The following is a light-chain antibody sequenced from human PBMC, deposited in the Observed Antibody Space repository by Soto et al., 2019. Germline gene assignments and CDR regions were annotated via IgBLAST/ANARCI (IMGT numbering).Light chain of an antibody. CDR2: GAS. CDR1: QSVSSF. CDR3: QQYGSSRT. Sequence: EIVLTQSPGTLSLSPGERATLSCRASQSVSSFLAWYQQKPGQAPRLLIYGASNRATGIPARFSGSGSGTDFTHTISSLEPEDFAVYYCQQYGSSRTFGQGTKVDIK. J-gene: IGKJ1*01. V-gene: IGKV3-20*01.